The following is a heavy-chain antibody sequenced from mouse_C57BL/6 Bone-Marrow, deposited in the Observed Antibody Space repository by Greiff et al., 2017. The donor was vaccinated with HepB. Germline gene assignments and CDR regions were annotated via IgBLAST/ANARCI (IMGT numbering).Heavy chain of an antibody. D-gene: IGHD1-1*01. CDR1: GYSITSGYD. CDR2: ISYSGST. Sequence: VQLQQSGPGMVKPSQSLSLTCTVTGYSITSGYDWHWIRHFPGNKLEWMGYISYSGSTNYNPSLKSRISITHDTSKNHFFLKLNSVTTEDTATYYCAREDYSSWYFDVWGTGTTVTVSS. V-gene: IGHV3-1*01. J-gene: IGHJ1*03. CDR3: AREDYSSWYFDV.